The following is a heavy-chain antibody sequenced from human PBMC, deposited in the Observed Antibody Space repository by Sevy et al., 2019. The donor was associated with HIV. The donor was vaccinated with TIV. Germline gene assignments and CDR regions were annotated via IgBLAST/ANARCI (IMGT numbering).Heavy chain of an antibody. D-gene: IGHD3-22*01. V-gene: IGHV3-49*03. J-gene: IGHJ4*02. CDR3: TRGYYYDSSGYSDY. CDR2: IRSNDYGGTT. Sequence: GGSLRLSCTGSGFTFGDYAMSWFRQAPGMGLEWVGFIRSNDYGGTTEYAASVKGRFTISRDDSKSIADLQMNSLKTEDTAVYYCTRGYYYDSSGYSDYWGQGTLVTVSS. CDR1: GFTFGDYA.